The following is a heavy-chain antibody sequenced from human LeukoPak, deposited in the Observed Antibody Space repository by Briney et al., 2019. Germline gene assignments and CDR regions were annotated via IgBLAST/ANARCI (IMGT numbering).Heavy chain of an antibody. Sequence: SETLSLTCTVSGDSLNDHYWSWIRQPPGEGLEWSSYIYGSVGTKYNPSLKSRVTISIGTSKGKFSLDMTSVTAADTGVYYCARQRCSGGSCYRVDQLYYMDVWGKGTTVTVSS. J-gene: IGHJ6*03. CDR1: GDSLNDHY. CDR2: IYGSVGT. CDR3: ARQRCSGGSCYRVDQLYYMDV. V-gene: IGHV4-59*08. D-gene: IGHD2-15*01.